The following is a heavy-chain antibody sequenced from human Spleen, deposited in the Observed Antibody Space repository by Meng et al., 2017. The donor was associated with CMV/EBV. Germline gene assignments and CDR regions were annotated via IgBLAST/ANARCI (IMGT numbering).Heavy chain of an antibody. Sequence: SVKVSCKTSGYTFTGYYIHWVRQAPGQGLEWMGGIIPILDTPTYAQKFQGRVTITADKSTTTAYMELSSLRSEDTAVYYCARDIVVVPAAHEGYGMDVWGQGTTVTVSS. D-gene: IGHD2-2*01. V-gene: IGHV1-69*10. CDR2: IIPILDTP. J-gene: IGHJ6*02. CDR1: GYTFTGYY. CDR3: ARDIVVVPAAHEGYGMDV.